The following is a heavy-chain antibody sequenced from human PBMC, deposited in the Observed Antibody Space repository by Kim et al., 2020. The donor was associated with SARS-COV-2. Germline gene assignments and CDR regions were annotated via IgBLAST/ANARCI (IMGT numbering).Heavy chain of an antibody. Sequence: SETLSLTCAVYGGSFSGYYWSWIRQPPGKGLEWIGEINHSGSTNYNPSLKSRVTISVDTSKNQFSLKLSSVTAADTAVYYCARDLTRRPVRYFDVWGQGTTVTVSS. CDR3: ARDLTRRPVRYFDV. CDR2: INHSGST. J-gene: IGHJ6*02. CDR1: GGSFSGYY. D-gene: IGHD3-9*01. V-gene: IGHV4-34*01.